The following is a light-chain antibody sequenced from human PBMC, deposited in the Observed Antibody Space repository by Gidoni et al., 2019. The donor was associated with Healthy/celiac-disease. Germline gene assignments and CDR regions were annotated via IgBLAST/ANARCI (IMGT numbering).Light chain of an antibody. J-gene: IGKJ2*01. V-gene: IGKV1-5*03. CDR3: QQYNSYSRVYT. Sequence: DSQMTQSPSTLSASVGDRVAITCRARQSISSWLAWYQQKPGKAPKLLIYKASSLESGVPSRFSGSGSGTEFTLTISSLQPDDFATYYCQQYNSYSRVYTFGQGTKLEIK. CDR1: QSISSW. CDR2: KAS.